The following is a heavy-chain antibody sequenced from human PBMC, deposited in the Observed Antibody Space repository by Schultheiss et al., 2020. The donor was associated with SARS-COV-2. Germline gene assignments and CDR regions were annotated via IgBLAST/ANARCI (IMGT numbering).Heavy chain of an antibody. J-gene: IGHJ5*02. CDR2: INRSGST. CDR1: GGSFSGYN. Sequence: SETLSLTCAVYGGSFSGYNWSWIRQPPGKGLGWIGEINRSGSTNYNPSLKSRVSISVDKSKNQFSLKLSSVTAADSAVYYCARGSEGFDPWGQGTLVTVSS. CDR3: ARGSEGFDP. V-gene: IGHV4-34*01.